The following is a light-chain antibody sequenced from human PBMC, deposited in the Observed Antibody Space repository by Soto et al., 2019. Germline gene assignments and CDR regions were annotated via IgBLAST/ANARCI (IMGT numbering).Light chain of an antibody. CDR3: QQYNDRPGT. CDR2: GAS. CDR1: QSVSSN. J-gene: IGKJ1*01. V-gene: IGKV3-15*01. Sequence: EIVMTQSPATLSVSPGERATLSCGASQSVSSNLAWFQQKPGQAPRLLIYGASTRATGIPATFSGSGSGTEFTLTISSLQSEDFAVYYCQQYNDRPGTFGQGTKV.